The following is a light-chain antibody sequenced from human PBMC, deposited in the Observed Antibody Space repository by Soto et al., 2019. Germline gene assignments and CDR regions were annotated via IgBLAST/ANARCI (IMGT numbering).Light chain of an antibody. Sequence: QSVLTQPPSASGNPGQRVTISCGGSSSNIGTNSVHWYKQLPGTAPKLLIYLNDQRPSGVPDRFSGSKSGTSASLAISGLRSEDEADYLCAAWYGRLEGRVVFGAGTKGTVL. CDR2: LND. CDR1: SSNIGTNS. CDR3: AAWYGRLEGRVV. V-gene: IGLV1-47*02. J-gene: IGLJ1*01.